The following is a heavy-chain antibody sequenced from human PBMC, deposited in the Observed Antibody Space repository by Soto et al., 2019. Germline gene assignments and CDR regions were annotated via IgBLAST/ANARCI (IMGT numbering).Heavy chain of an antibody. Sequence: QVQLVQSGAEVKKPGSSVKVSCKASGGTFSSYTISWVRQAPGQGLEWMGRIIPILGMANYAQKFQGRVTITADKSTSTAYMELSSLRSEDTAVYYCARNLELWFDPWGQGTLVTVSS. V-gene: IGHV1-69*02. CDR2: IIPILGMA. CDR3: ARNLELWFDP. CDR1: GGTFSSYT. D-gene: IGHD1-26*01. J-gene: IGHJ5*02.